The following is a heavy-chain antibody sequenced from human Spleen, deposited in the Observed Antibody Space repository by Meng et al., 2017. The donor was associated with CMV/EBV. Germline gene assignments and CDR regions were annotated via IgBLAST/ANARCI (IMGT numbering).Heavy chain of an antibody. CDR3: ARGYCSSTSCYTEGGWFDP. D-gene: IGHD2-2*02. CDR1: GFTFSSYW. CDR2: INSDGSST. Sequence: GESLKISCAASGFTFSSYWMHWVRQAPGKGLVWVSRINSDGSSTSYADSVKGRFTISRDNAKNTLYLQMNSLRAEDTAVYYCARGYCSSTSCYTEGGWFDPWGQGTLVTVSS. J-gene: IGHJ5*02. V-gene: IGHV3-74*01.